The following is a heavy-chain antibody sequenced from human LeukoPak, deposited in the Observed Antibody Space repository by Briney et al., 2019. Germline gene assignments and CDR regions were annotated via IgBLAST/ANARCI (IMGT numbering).Heavy chain of an antibody. V-gene: IGHV1-18*01. Sequence: APMKGSWKASCFTLTRYWISWVRQAPGQRLEWMGWISAYDGNTNYAQKLQGRVTMTTDTSTSTAYMELRSLRSDDTAVYYCARVSGQLLSYSVYWGQGTLVTVSS. J-gene: IGHJ4*02. CDR1: CFTLTRYW. CDR2: ISAYDGNT. CDR3: ARVSGQLLSYSVY. D-gene: IGHD2-2*01.